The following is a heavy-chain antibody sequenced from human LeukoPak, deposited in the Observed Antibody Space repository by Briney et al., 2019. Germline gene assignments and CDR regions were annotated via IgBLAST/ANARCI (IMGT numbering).Heavy chain of an antibody. CDR1: GGTFSSYA. J-gene: IGHJ3*02. Sequence: ASVKVSCKAPGGTFSSYAISWVRQAPGQGLEWMGRIIPILGIANYAQKFQGRVTITADKSTSTAYMELSSLRSEDTAVYYCARGRGYSGYDAFDIWGQGTMVTVSS. CDR3: ARGRGYSGYDAFDI. D-gene: IGHD5-12*01. CDR2: IIPILGIA. V-gene: IGHV1-69*04.